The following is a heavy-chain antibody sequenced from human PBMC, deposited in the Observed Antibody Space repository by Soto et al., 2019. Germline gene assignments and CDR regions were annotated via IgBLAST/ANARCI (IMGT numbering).Heavy chain of an antibody. CDR3: ARAGGELELDY. CDR1: GGSISSYY. CDR2: IYYSGST. D-gene: IGHD1-1*01. Sequence: SETLSLTCSVSGGSISSYYWNWIRQPPGKGLEWIGYIYYSGSTHYTPSLKSRVTISVDTSKNQLSLRLSSLTAADTAIYYCARAGGELELDYWGQGTLVTVSS. J-gene: IGHJ4*02. V-gene: IGHV4-59*01.